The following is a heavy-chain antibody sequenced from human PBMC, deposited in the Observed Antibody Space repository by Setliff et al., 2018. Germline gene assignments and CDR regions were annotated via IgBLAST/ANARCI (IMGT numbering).Heavy chain of an antibody. CDR3: AKEAANYYYYMDV. J-gene: IGHJ6*03. Sequence: GGSLRLSCAASGFAFSNYEMNWVRQAPGKGLEWVSAISGSGGSTYYADSVKGRFTISRDNSKNTLYLQMNSLRAEDTAVYYCAKEAANYYYYMDVWGKGTTVTVSS. V-gene: IGHV3-23*01. CDR2: ISGSGGST. D-gene: IGHD2-15*01. CDR1: GFAFSNYE.